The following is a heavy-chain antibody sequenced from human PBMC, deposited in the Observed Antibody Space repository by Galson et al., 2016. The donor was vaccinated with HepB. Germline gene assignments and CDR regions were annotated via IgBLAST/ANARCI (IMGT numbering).Heavy chain of an antibody. CDR2: ISFDGSKT. CDR1: GFSFSTYG. D-gene: IGHD6-19*01. V-gene: IGHV3-30*18. CDR3: AKTRSSTGWSEFDS. Sequence: SLRLSCAASGFSFSTYGMHWVRQAPGKGLEWVAVISFDGSKTDYTDSVKGRFTISRDNSKNTLFMEMNSLGGDDTAVYFCAKTRSSTGWSEFDSWGQGTLVTVSS. J-gene: IGHJ4*02.